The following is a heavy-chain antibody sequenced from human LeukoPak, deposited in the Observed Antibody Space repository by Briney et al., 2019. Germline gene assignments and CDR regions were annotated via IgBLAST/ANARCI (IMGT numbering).Heavy chain of an antibody. V-gene: IGHV4-59*01. CDR3: ARDRGDGTDAFDI. Sequence: SETLSLTCNVSGDSISGYYWSWIRQPPGEGLEWIGYVYYSGTTDYNPSLKSRVTISVDTSKNQLSLKLTSVSAADTAVYYCARDRGDGTDAFDIWGQGTMVTVSS. J-gene: IGHJ3*02. CDR1: GDSISGYY. D-gene: IGHD3-10*01. CDR2: VYYSGTT.